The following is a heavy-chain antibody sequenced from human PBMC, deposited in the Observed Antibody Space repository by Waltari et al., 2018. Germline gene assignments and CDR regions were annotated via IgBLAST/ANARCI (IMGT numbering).Heavy chain of an antibody. Sequence: QVQLVESGGGVVQPGRSLRLSCAASGFTFRSYSMHWVRQAPGKGLEWVAVISYDGSNKYYADSVKGRFTISRDNSKNTLYLQMNSLRAEDTAVYYCARGELYYFDYWGQGTLVTVSS. CDR1: GFTFRSYS. CDR2: ISYDGSNK. CDR3: ARGELYYFDY. J-gene: IGHJ4*02. V-gene: IGHV3-30-3*01. D-gene: IGHD1-1*01.